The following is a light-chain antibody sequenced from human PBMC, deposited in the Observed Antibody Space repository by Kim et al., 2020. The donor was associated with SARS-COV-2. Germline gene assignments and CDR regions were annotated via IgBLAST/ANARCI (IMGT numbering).Light chain of an antibody. CDR3: SSYTSSDTAV. CDR1: SSDVGGYNS. J-gene: IGLJ2*01. CDR2: DVS. Sequence: QSALTQPASVSGSPGQSITISCTGTSSDVGGYNSVSWYQQHPGKAPKLMIYDVSNRPSGVSNRFSGSKSGNTASLTISGLQAEDEADYYCSSYTSSDTAVFSGGTKLTVL. V-gene: IGLV2-14*03.